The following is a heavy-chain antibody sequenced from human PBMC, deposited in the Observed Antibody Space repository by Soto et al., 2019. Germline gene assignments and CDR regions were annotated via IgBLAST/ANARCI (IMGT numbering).Heavy chain of an antibody. J-gene: IGHJ5*02. CDR1: RYTFIDYY. CDR3: ARRVAVSNTACFDP. D-gene: IGHD6-19*01. Sequence: ASVKVSCKASRYTFIDYYIHWVRQAPGQGLEWMGWINPNTGVTNYAQKFQGRVTMTRDTSISTAYMELSRLRADDATLYYCARRVAVSNTACFDPWGQGTLVTVS. CDR2: INPNTGVT. V-gene: IGHV1-2*02.